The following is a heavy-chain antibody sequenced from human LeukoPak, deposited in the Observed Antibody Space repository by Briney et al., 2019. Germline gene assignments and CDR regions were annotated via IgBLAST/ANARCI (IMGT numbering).Heavy chain of an antibody. J-gene: IGHJ4*02. V-gene: IGHV3-33*01. CDR2: IWYDGSNK. CDR1: GFTFRSYG. D-gene: IGHD6-19*01. Sequence: GGSLRLSCAASGFTFRSYGMHWVRQAPGKGLEWVAVIWYDGSNKYYADSVKGRFTISRDNSKNTLYLQMNSLRAEDTAVYYCARDVAVAGVIDYWGQGTLVTVSS. CDR3: ARDVAVAGVIDY.